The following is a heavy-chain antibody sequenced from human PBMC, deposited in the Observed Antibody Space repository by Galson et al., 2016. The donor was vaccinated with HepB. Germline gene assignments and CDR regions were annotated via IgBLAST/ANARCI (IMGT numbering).Heavy chain of an antibody. CDR2: INQDGTEK. D-gene: IGHD3-9*01. Sequence: SLRLSCAASGFTFSRFWMSWVRQTPGRRLEWVANINQDGTEKYYVDSVKGRFTISRDNAKKAQYLQMDSLRAEDTAVYYCASLILTDYFTWVWGQGTPVTVSS. V-gene: IGHV3-7*01. J-gene: IGHJ4*02. CDR3: ASLILTDYFTWV. CDR1: GFTFSRFW.